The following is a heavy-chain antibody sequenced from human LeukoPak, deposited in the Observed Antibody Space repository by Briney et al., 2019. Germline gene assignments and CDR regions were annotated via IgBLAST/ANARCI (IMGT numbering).Heavy chain of an antibody. Sequence: GASVKVSCKASGYTFTSYSMNWVRQAPGQGLEWMGWINTNTGNPTYAQGFTGRFVFSLDTSVSTAYLQISSLRSEDTAVYYCAAARVYYDSWNGENWLDPWGQGTLVTVSS. V-gene: IGHV7-4-1*02. CDR3: AAARVYYDSWNGENWLDP. CDR1: GYTFTSYS. CDR2: INTNTGNP. J-gene: IGHJ5*02. D-gene: IGHD3/OR15-3a*01.